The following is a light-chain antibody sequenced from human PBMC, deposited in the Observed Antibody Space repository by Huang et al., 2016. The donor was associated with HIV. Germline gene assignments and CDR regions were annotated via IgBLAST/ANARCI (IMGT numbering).Light chain of an antibody. Sequence: EIVMTQSPATLSVSPGVRATLSCRASQSVSTNLAWYQQNPGQAPRLLLYAASTRATGVPARFSGSGSSTEFALTISSLQSEDFAVYYCQQYNNWPPWTFGQGTKVEI. CDR1: QSVSTN. CDR2: AAS. CDR3: QQYNNWPPWT. J-gene: IGKJ1*01. V-gene: IGKV3D-15*01.